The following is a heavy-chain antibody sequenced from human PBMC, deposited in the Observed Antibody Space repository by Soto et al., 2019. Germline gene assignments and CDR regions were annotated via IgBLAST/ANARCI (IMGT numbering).Heavy chain of an antibody. V-gene: IGHV3-23*01. D-gene: IGHD3-22*01. CDR1: GFTFSSYA. J-gene: IGHJ4*02. Sequence: PGGSLRLSCAASGFTFSSYAMSWVRQAPGKGLEWVSAISGSGGSTYYADSVKGRFTISRDNSKNTLYLQMNSLRAEDTAVYYCAKDQYYYDSSGYSHWGQGTLVTVSS. CDR2: ISGSGGST. CDR3: AKDQYYYDSSGYSH.